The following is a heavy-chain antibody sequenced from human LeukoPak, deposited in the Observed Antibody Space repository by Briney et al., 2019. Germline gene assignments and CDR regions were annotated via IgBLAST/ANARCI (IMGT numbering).Heavy chain of an antibody. CDR1: GFTFSSYA. Sequence: GGSLRLSCAASGFTFSSYAMSWVRQAPGKGLEWVSAISGSGGNTYYADSVKGRFTISRDNSKNTLYLQMNSLRAEDTAVYYCARFHLILGFDPWGQGTLVTVSS. D-gene: IGHD3-3*01. CDR2: ISGSGGNT. CDR3: ARFHLILGFDP. V-gene: IGHV3-23*01. J-gene: IGHJ5*02.